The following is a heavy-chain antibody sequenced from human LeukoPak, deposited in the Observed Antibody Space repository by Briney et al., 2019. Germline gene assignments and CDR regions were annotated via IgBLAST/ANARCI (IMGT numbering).Heavy chain of an antibody. Sequence: PSETLSLTCTVSGGSISSGDYYWSWIRQPPGKGLEWIGYIYHTGSTFYNPSLKSRVTISVDRSKTQFSLKLYSVTAADTAVYYSARDSPEDYFDYWGQGTLVTVSS. CDR1: GGSISSGDYY. CDR3: ARDSPEDYFDY. V-gene: IGHV4-30-4*01. CDR2: IYHTGST. J-gene: IGHJ4*02.